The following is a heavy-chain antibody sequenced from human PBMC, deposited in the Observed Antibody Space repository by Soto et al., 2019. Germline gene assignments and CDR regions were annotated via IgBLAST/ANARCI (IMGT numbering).Heavy chain of an antibody. J-gene: IGHJ3*02. CDR2: ISAYNGNT. V-gene: IGHV1-18*04. D-gene: IGHD3-9*01. CDR1: GYMFSKYG. Sequence: QLVQSGGEVKKPGASVKVSCKASGYMFSKYGISWVRQAPGQGLEWMGWISAYNGNTNLAQNFQGRVIMTTDTYTTTAYLELRSLRSDDTAIYYCTRAAYDILTGIYNGGAFDIWGQGTMVTVSS. CDR3: TRAAYDILTGIYNGGAFDI.